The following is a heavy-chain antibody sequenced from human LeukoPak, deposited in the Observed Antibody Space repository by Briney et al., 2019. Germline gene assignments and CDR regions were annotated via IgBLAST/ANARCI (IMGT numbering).Heavy chain of an antibody. V-gene: IGHV3-48*01. Sequence: GSLRLSCAASGFTFSSYSMNWVRQAPGKGLEWVSYISSSSSTIYYADSVKGRFTISRDNAKNSLYLQMNSLRAEDTAVYYCASQALPYYDFWVNAFDIWGQGTMVTVSS. J-gene: IGHJ3*02. CDR2: ISSSSSTI. CDR1: GFTFSSYS. D-gene: IGHD3-3*01. CDR3: ASQALPYYDFWVNAFDI.